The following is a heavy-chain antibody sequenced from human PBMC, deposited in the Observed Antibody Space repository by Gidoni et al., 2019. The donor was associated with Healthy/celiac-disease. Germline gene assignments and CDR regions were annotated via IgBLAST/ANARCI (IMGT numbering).Heavy chain of an antibody. D-gene: IGHD6-19*01. CDR3: ARHWTEWGGGWFQIDY. J-gene: IGHJ4*02. Sequence: EVQLVQSGAEVKKPGESLKISCKGSGYSFTSYWIGWVRQMPGKGLEWMGISYPGDSDTRYSPSFQGQVTISADKSISTAYLQWSSLKASDTAMYYCARHWTEWGGGWFQIDYWGQGTLVTVSS. CDR2: SYPGDSDT. V-gene: IGHV5-51*01. CDR1: GYSFTSYW.